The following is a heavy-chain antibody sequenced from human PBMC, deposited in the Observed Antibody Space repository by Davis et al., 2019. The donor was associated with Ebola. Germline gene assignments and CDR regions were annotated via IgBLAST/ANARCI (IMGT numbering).Heavy chain of an antibody. CDR2: TYYNSKWYN. Sequence: PSETLSLTCAVSGDSVSISSGGYNWIRQSPSRGLEWLGRTYYNSKWYNDYAVYLKSRININPDTSRNQFSLQLNSVTPEDTGLYYCARGWFRGSMDVWGEGTTVTVSS. V-gene: IGHV6-1*01. D-gene: IGHD3-10*01. J-gene: IGHJ6*04. CDR1: GDSVSISSGG. CDR3: ARGWFRGSMDV.